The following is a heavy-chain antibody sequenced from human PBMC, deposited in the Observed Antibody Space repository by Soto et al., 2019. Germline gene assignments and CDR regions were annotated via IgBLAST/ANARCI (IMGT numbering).Heavy chain of an antibody. CDR1: GYTFTSYD. D-gene: IGHD3-9*01. CDR3: ERAMPTAGYIYFDP. V-gene: IGHV1-3*04. J-gene: IGHJ4*02. Sequence: QVDLVQSGAEVKEPGASVRISSEASGYTFTSYDIHWVRQAPGQRLEWMGGINTGSTNTRYSPEFQARVAITRETSANTAYMELNSLRSEVTAVYDCERAMPTAGYIYFDPWGQGTLVTVSS. CDR2: INTGSTNT.